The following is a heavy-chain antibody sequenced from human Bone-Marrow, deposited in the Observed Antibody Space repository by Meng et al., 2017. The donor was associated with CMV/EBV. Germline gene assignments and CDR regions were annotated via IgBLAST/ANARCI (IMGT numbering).Heavy chain of an antibody. J-gene: IGHJ4*02. CDR1: GFTVSSNY. D-gene: IGHD2-2*02. V-gene: IGHV3-53*01. CDR2: IYSGGST. CDR3: ARESHCSSTSCYTPHYFDY. Sequence: GESLKISCAASGFTVSSNYMSWVRQAPGKGLEWVSVIYSGGSTYYADSVKGRFTISRDNSKNTLYLQMNSLRAEDTAVYYCARESHCSSTSCYTPHYFDYWGQGNLVTVSS.